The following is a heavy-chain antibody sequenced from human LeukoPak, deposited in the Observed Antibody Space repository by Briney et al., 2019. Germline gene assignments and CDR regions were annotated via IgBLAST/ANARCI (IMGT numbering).Heavy chain of an antibody. CDR1: GGSISSGSYY. CDR2: IYTSGST. CDR3: ARENLYNWNDALDY. D-gene: IGHD1-1*01. J-gene: IGHJ4*02. V-gene: IGHV4-61*02. Sequence: PSQTLSLTCTVSGGSISSGSYYWSWIRQPAGKGLEWIGRIYTSGSTNYNPSLKSRVTISVDTSKNQFSLKLSSVTAADTAVYYCARENLYNWNDALDYWGQGTLVTVSS.